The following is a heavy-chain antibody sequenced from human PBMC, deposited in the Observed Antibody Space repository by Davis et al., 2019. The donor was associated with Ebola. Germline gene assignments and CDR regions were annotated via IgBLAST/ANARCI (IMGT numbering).Heavy chain of an antibody. CDR1: GFSFGDYA. CDR2: ISWDSGNI. Sequence: SLKISCAASGFSFGDYAMHWVRQVPGKGLEWVSGISWDSGNIGYADSVKGRFTISRDNVKNSLYLQMNSLRGEDTAMYYCVKTQFLEWSYGLDVWGQGTTVTVSS. J-gene: IGHJ6*02. V-gene: IGHV3-9*01. D-gene: IGHD3-3*01. CDR3: VKTQFLEWSYGLDV.